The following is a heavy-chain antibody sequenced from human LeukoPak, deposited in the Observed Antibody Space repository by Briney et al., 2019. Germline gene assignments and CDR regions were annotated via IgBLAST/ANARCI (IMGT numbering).Heavy chain of an antibody. J-gene: IGHJ4*02. CDR1: GFSVSNNF. V-gene: IGHV3-53*05. D-gene: IGHD1-26*01. Sequence: GGSLRLSCVVSGFSVSNNFMNWVRQAPGKGLEWVSVIYNAGDTYYADSVKGRFTISRDNSKNTLYLQMNSLRAEDTAVYYCARRMVGATRAPFDYRGQGTLVTVSS. CDR2: IYNAGDT. CDR3: ARRMVGATRAPFDY.